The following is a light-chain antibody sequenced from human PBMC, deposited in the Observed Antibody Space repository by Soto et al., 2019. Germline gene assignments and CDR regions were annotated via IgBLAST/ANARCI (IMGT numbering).Light chain of an antibody. Sequence: EIVLTQSPATLSLSPGERATLSCRASQSVSSSLAWYQQKPGLAPRLPIFDASNRAAGIPARFSGSGSGTDFTLTISSLEPEDFAVYYCQQRSNWPAWTFGQGTKVEIK. CDR1: QSVSSS. CDR3: QQRSNWPAWT. V-gene: IGKV3-11*01. J-gene: IGKJ1*01. CDR2: DAS.